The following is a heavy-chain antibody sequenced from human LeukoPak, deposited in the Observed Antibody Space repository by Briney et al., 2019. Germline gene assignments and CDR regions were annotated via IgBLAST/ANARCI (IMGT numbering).Heavy chain of an antibody. CDR2: ITQSGTT. CDR3: ARADCTTISCPADY. Sequence: SETLSLTCGVYGGSFNGYYWTWIRQPPGKGLKWIGEITQSGTTNYNPSLESRVTISVDTSKNQLSLRLTSATAADTAVYYCARADCTTISCPADYWGQGTLVTVSS. V-gene: IGHV4-34*01. D-gene: IGHD2-2*01. CDR1: GGSFNGYY. J-gene: IGHJ4*02.